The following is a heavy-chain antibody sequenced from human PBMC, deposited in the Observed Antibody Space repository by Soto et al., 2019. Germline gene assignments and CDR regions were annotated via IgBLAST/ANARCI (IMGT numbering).Heavy chain of an antibody. J-gene: IGHJ6*03. D-gene: IGHD3-10*01. CDR3: ARDYNTYYYYYMDV. CDR2: IYSGGST. CDR1: GFTVSSNY. Sequence: GALRLSCAASGFTVSSNYMSWVRQAPGKGLEWVSVIYSGGSTYYADSVKGRFTISRDNSKNTLYLQMNSLRAEDTAVYYCARDYNTYYYYYMDVWGKGTTVTVSS. V-gene: IGHV3-66*01.